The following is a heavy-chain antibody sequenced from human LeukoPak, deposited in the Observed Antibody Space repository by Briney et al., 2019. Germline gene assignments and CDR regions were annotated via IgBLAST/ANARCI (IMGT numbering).Heavy chain of an antibody. CDR1: GGSISRYY. V-gene: IGHV4-4*07. Sequence: PSETLSLTCTVSGGSISRYYTSWIRQPAAKGLEWIGRIYTSGSNNYNTSLTSRVTMSVATSKNQFSLKLSSVTAADTAVYYCAREPDSSSWFDPWGQGTLVTVSS. CDR3: AREPDSSSWFDP. J-gene: IGHJ5*02. CDR2: IYTSGSN. D-gene: IGHD6-13*01.